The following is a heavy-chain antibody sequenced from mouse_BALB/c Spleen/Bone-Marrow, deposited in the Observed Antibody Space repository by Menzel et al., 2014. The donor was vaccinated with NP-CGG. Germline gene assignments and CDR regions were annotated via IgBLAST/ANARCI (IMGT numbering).Heavy chain of an antibody. Sequence: VQLQESGAELMKPGASVKISCKATGYTFSSYWIEWVKQRPGHGLEWIGEILPGSGSTNYNEKFKGKATFTADTSSNTAYMQLSSLTSKDSAAYYCGNYYAMDYWGQGTSVTVSS. CDR3: GNYYAMDY. CDR1: GYTFSSYW. V-gene: IGHV1-9*01. J-gene: IGHJ4*01. CDR2: ILPGSGST.